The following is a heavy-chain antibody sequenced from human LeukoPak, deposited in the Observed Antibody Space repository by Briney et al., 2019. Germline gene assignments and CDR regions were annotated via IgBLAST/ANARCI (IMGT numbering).Heavy chain of an antibody. CDR3: ARATDYGGNSFDY. D-gene: IGHD4-23*01. CDR2: IYYSGST. J-gene: IGHJ4*02. CDR1: GGSISSGDYY. Sequence: SQTLSLTCTVSGGSISSGDYYWSWIRQPPGKGLEWIGYIYYSGSTYYNPSLKSRATISVDTSKNQFSLKLSSVTAADTAVYYCARATDYGGNSFDYWGQGTLVTVSS. V-gene: IGHV4-30-4*01.